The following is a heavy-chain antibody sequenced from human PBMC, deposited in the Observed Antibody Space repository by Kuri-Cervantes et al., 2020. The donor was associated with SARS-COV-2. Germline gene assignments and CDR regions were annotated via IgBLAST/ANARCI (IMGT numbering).Heavy chain of an antibody. D-gene: IGHD2-2*02. CDR1: GGTFSHT. J-gene: IGHJ3*02. V-gene: IGHV1-69*06. CDR3: AIYPGRGAFDI. Sequence: SVKVSCKASGGTFSHTVGWMRQAPGQGLEWMGGVNPRFGTANYAQKFQVRVTITADRAMTAVFLHLSSLRSEDTAIYYCAIYPGRGAFDIWGQGTMVTVSS. CDR2: VNPRFGTA.